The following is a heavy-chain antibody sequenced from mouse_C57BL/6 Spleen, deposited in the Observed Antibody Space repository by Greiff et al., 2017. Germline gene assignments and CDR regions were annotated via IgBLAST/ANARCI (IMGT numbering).Heavy chain of an antibody. V-gene: IGHV1-69*01. CDR2: LDPSDSYT. CDR3: ARSRYYGSSSHFDD. D-gene: IGHD1-1*01. Sequence: VQLQQPGAELVMPGASVKLSCKASGYTFTSYWMHWVKQRPGQGLEWIGELDPSDSYTNYNQKFKGKSTLTVDKSSSTAYMQLSSLTSEDSAVYDCARSRYYGSSSHFDDWGQGTTLTVSS. J-gene: IGHJ2*01. CDR1: GYTFTSYW.